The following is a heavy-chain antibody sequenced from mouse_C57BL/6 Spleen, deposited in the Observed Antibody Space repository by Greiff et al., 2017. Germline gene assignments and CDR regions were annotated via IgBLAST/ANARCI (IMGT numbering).Heavy chain of an antibody. Sequence: EVNLVESEGGLVQPGSSMKLSCTASGFTFSDYYMAWVRQVPEKGLEWVANINYDGSSTYYLDSLKSRFIISRDNAKNILYLQMSSLKSEDTATYYCARDHGSSYSSPYWYFDVWGTGTTVTVSS. V-gene: IGHV5-16*01. CDR1: GFTFSDYY. J-gene: IGHJ1*03. D-gene: IGHD1-1*01. CDR2: INYDGSST. CDR3: ARDHGSSYSSPYWYFDV.